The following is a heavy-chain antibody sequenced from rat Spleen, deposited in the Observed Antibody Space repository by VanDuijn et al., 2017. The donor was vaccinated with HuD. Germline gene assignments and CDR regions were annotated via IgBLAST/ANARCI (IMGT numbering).Heavy chain of an antibody. J-gene: IGHJ4*01. V-gene: IGHV5-25*01. CDR3: ARHVSYCPDA. CDR1: GFTLSNRY. Sequence: EVQLVESGGGLVQPGRSLKLSCAASGFTLSNRYMAWVRQAPTKGLDWVAYISPGGGSTYYRDSVKGRFTISRDNAKRTLHLQMDSLRSEDTATYYCARHVSYCPDAWGQGASVTVSS. D-gene: IGHD1-1*01. CDR2: ISPGGGST.